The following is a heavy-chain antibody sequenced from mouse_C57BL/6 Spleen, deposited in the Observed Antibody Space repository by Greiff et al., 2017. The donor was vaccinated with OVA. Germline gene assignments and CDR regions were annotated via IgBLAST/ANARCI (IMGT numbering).Heavy chain of an antibody. CDR1: GYTFTSYW. Sequence: VQLQQPGAELVMPGASVKLSCKASGYTFTSYWMHWVKQRPGQGLEWIGEIDPSDSYTNYNQKFKGKSTLTVDKSSSTAYMQLSSLTSEDSAVYYCARSLTTVVYFDYWGQGTTLTVSS. D-gene: IGHD1-1*01. J-gene: IGHJ2*01. CDR3: ARSLTTVVYFDY. V-gene: IGHV1-69*01. CDR2: IDPSDSYT.